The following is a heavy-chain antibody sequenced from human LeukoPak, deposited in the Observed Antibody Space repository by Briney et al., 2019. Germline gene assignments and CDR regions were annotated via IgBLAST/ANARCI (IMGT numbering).Heavy chain of an antibody. D-gene: IGHD4-17*01. CDR3: ARGGVPVTY. CDR2: INHSGST. CDR1: GGSFSGYY. V-gene: IGHV4-34*01. Sequence: KASETLSLTCAVYGGSFSGYYWSWIRQPPGKGLEWIGEINHSGSTNYNPSLKSRVTISVDTSKNQFSLKLSSVTAADTAVYYCARGGVPVTYWGQGTLVTVSS. J-gene: IGHJ4*02.